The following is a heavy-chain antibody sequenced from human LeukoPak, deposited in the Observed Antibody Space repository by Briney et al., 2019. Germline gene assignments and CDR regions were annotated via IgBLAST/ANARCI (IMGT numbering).Heavy chain of an antibody. D-gene: IGHD1-26*01. CDR2: MNPNSGNT. Sequence: ASVKVSCKTSGYTFTSYDINWVRQATGQGLEWMGWMNPNSGNTGYAQKFQGRVTMTRNTSISTAYMELSSLRSEDTAVYYCLLGMIVGLQWDFWGQGTLVTVSS. J-gene: IGHJ4*02. CDR3: LLGMIVGLQWDF. CDR1: GYTFTSYD. V-gene: IGHV1-8*01.